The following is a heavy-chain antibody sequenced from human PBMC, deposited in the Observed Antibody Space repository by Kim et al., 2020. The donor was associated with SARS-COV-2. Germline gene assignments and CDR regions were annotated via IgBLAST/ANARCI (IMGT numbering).Heavy chain of an antibody. CDR2: IYYSGST. CDR3: AITMVRGVCPQDNWFDP. D-gene: IGHD3-10*01. Sequence: SETLSLTCTVSGGSISSSSYYWGWIRQPPGKGLEWIGSIYYSGSTYYNPSLKSRVTISVDTSKNQFSLKLSSVTAADTAVYYCAITMVRGVCPQDNWFDP. V-gene: IGHV4-39*07. J-gene: IGHJ5*02. CDR1: GGSISSSSYY.